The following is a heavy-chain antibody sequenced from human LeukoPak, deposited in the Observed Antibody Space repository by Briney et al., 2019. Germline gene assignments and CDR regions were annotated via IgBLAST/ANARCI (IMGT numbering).Heavy chain of an antibody. J-gene: IGHJ6*03. Sequence: SVKVSCKASGYTFTSYAISWVRQAPGQGLEWMGGIIPIFGTANYAQKFQGRVTITADKSTSTAYMELSSLRSEDTAVYYCAKDGGLVRPIYYYYYMDVWGKGTTVTVSS. V-gene: IGHV1-69*06. CDR2: IIPIFGTA. CDR3: AKDGGLVRPIYYYYYMDV. CDR1: GYTFTSYA. D-gene: IGHD6-19*01.